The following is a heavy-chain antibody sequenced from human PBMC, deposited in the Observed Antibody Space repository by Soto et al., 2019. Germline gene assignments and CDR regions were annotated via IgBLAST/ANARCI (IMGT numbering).Heavy chain of an antibody. Sequence: SETLSLTCTVSGVSISSSSYYWGWIRQPPGKGLEWIGSIYYSGSTYYNPSLKSRVTISVDTSKNQFSLKLSSVTAADTAVYYCARLLGGMDVWGQGNTVTVSS. V-gene: IGHV4-39*01. CDR1: GVSISSSSYY. J-gene: IGHJ6*02. CDR3: ARLLGGMDV. CDR2: IYYSGST.